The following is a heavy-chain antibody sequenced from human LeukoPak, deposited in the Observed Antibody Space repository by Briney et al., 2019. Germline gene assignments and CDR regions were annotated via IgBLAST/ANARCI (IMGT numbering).Heavy chain of an antibody. D-gene: IGHD2-21*02. Sequence: ASVKVSCKASGYTFTSHDINWVRQATGQGLEWMGIINPSGGSTSYAQKFQGRVTMTRDTSTSTVYMELSGLRSEDTAVYYCARDGGVVTAPPDYWGQGTLVTVSS. CDR1: GYTFTSHD. CDR3: ARDGGVVTAPPDY. CDR2: INPSGGST. J-gene: IGHJ4*02. V-gene: IGHV1-46*01.